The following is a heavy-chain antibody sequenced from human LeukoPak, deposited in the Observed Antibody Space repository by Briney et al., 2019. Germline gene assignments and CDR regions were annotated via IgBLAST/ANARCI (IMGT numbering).Heavy chain of an antibody. J-gene: IGHJ4*02. CDR1: GFSFNSYW. CDR2: IDPAGTDT. D-gene: IGHD6-19*01. CDR3: GRFGYVAGIDL. V-gene: IGHV3-7*01. Sequence: PGGSLRLSCAASGFSFNSYWMTWVRRPPGRGLEWVANIDPAGTDTYYVDPVKGRFTISRDNAKNLVYLQMNTLRAEDTAVYSCGRFGYVAGIDLWGQGTLVTVSS.